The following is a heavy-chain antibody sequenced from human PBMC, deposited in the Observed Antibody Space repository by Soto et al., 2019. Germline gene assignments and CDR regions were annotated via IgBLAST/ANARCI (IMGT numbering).Heavy chain of an antibody. D-gene: IGHD6-19*01. Sequence: PGGSLRLSCAASGFTFSSYIMNWVRQAPGKGLEWVSSISSSSSYIYYADSVKGRFTISRDNAKNSLYLQMNSLRAEDTAVYYCARGAVAGRVDAFDIWGQGTMVTVSS. CDR1: GFTFSSYI. V-gene: IGHV3-21*01. CDR3: ARGAVAGRVDAFDI. J-gene: IGHJ3*02. CDR2: ISSSSSYI.